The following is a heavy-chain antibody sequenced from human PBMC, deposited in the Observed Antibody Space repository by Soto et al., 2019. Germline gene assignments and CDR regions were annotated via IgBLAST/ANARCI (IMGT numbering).Heavy chain of an antibody. CDR3: ARESNSPSRFGY. J-gene: IGHJ4*02. CDR2: IHSGGTT. CDR1: GFSVSSSY. Sequence: EVQLVESGGGLVQPGGSLRLSCAGSGFSVSSSYMGWVRQAPGKGLEWISAIHSGGTTYDADSVKGRFTISRDTSKNTVYLQKNSLRVEDTAVYYSARESNSPSRFGYWGQGSLVSVSA. V-gene: IGHV3-66*01.